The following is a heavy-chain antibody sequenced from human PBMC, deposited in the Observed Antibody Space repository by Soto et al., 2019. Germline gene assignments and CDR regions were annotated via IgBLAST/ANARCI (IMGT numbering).Heavy chain of an antibody. CDR1: GFTFSSYW. D-gene: IGHD2-2*01. CDR3: ARVGGYCSSTSCYYYYYYGMDV. CDR2: INSDGSST. V-gene: IGHV3-74*01. J-gene: IGHJ6*02. Sequence: GGSLRLSCAASGFTFSSYWMHWVRQAPGKGLVWVSRINSDGSSTSYADSVKGRFTISRDNAKNTLYLQMNSLRAEDTAVYYCARVGGYCSSTSCYYYYYYGMDVWGQGTTVTVSS.